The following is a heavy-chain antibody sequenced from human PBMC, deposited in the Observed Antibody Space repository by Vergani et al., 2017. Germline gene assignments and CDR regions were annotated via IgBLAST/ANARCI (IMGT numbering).Heavy chain of an antibody. Sequence: QVQLQESGPGLVKPSQTLSLTCTVSGGSISSGSYYWSWIRQPAGKGLEWIGRIYTSGSTNYNPSLKSRVTISVDTSKNQFSLKLISVTAADTAVYYCATVEMATESDYWGQGTLVTVSS. D-gene: IGHD5-24*01. CDR1: GGSISSGSYY. CDR3: ATVEMATESDY. CDR2: IYTSGST. V-gene: IGHV4-61*02. J-gene: IGHJ4*02.